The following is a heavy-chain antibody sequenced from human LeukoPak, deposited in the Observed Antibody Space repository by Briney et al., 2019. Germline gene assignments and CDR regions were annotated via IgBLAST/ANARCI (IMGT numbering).Heavy chain of an antibody. J-gene: IGHJ6*02. CDR2: IYSGGST. CDR1: GFTVSSNY. V-gene: IGHV3-53*01. D-gene: IGHD3-22*01. CDR3: ARERKTYYYDSSPSGMDV. Sequence: GGSLRLSCAASGFTVSSNYMSWVRQAPGKGLEWVSVIYSGGSTYYADSVKGRFTISRDNSKNTLYLQMNSLRAEDTAVYYCARERKTYYYDSSPSGMDVWGQGTTVTVSS.